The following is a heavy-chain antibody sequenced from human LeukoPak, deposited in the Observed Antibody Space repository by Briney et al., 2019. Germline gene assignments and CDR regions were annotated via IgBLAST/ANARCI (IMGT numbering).Heavy chain of an antibody. CDR1: GFTFSNAL. Sequence: GGSLRLSCVVSGFTFSNALMNWVRQAPGKGLEWVGRIKSKVAGGTTDYAAPVKGRFTISRDDSKNTLYLQMNSLRPEDTAVYYCAKDKGPYYFDYWGQGTLVTVSS. V-gene: IGHV3-15*07. CDR2: IKSKVAGGTT. J-gene: IGHJ4*02. CDR3: AKDKGPYYFDY.